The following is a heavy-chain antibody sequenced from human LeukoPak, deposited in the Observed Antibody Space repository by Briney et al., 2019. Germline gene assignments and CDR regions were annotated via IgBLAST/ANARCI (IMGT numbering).Heavy chain of an antibody. CDR2: ISGSGGST. CDR3: AKDPWVGAPASYYYYGMDI. D-gene: IGHD1-26*01. V-gene: IGHV3-23*01. J-gene: IGHJ6*02. Sequence: GGSLRLSCAASGFTFSSYAMSWVRQAPGKGLEWVSAISGSGGSTYYAVSVKGRFTISRDNSKNTLYLQMNSLRAEDTAVYYCAKDPWVGAPASYYYYGMDIWGQGTTVTVSS. CDR1: GFTFSSYA.